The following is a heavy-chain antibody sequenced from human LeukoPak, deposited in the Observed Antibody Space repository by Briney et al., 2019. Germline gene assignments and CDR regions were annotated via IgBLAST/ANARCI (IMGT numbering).Heavy chain of an antibody. D-gene: IGHD2-2*01. CDR2: IYPGDSDT. CDR1: GYSFTSYW. J-gene: IGHJ6*03. V-gene: IGHV5-51*01. Sequence: GESLKISCKGSGYSFTSYWIGWVRQMPGKGLEWMGIIYPGDSDTRYSPSLQGQVTISADKSISTAYLQWSSLKASDTAMYYCARIDIVVVPAAMIGGDYYYYYMDVWGKGTTVTVSS. CDR3: ARIDIVVVPAAMIGGDYYYYYMDV.